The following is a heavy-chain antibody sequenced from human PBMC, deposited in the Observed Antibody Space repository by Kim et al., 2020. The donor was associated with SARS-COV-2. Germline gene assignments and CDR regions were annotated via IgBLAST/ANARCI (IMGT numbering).Heavy chain of an antibody. CDR3: AKDLGYSHSSGFNY. Sequence: GGSLRLSCAASGFTFDDYAMHWVRQAPGKGLEWVSGISWNSGSIGYADSVKCRFTISRDNAKNSLYLQMNSLRAEDTALYYCAKDLGYSHSSGFNYWGQGTLATVSS. V-gene: IGHV3-9*01. CDR1: GFTFDDYA. CDR2: ISWNSGSI. J-gene: IGHJ4*02. D-gene: IGHD5-18*01.